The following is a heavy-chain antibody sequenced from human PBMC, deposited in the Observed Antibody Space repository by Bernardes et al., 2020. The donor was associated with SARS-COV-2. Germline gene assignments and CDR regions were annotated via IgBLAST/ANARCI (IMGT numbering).Heavy chain of an antibody. CDR1: GFTFSSYS. J-gene: IGHJ4*02. D-gene: IGHD3-3*01. Sequence: GGSLRLSCAASGFTFSSYSMSWVRQAPGKGLEWVSAISGSGGSAYYADSVKGRFTISRDNSKNTLYLQMNSLRDEDTAVYYCAKDPFYDFWSGYYLDYWGQGTLVTVSS. CDR2: ISGSGGSA. V-gene: IGHV3-23*01. CDR3: AKDPFYDFWSGYYLDY.